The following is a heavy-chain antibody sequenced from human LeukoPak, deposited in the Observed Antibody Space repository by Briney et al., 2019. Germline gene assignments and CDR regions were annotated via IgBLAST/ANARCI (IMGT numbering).Heavy chain of an antibody. D-gene: IGHD2-2*01. CDR3: ASSGCSGTSCYDY. CDR1: GFTFSSYS. CDR2: ISSSSSYI. Sequence: GGSPRLSCAASGFTFSSYSMNWVRQAPGKGLEWVSSISSSSSYIYYADSVKGRFTISRDNAKNSLYLQMNSPRAEDTAVYYCASSGCSGTSCYDYWGQGTLVTVSS. J-gene: IGHJ4*02. V-gene: IGHV3-21*01.